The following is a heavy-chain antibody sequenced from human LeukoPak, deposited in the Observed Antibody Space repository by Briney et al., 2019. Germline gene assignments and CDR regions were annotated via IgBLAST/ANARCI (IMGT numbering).Heavy chain of an antibody. J-gene: IGHJ3*02. CDR3: ARDIPLAAAGTRDAFDI. V-gene: IGHV3-21*04. D-gene: IGHD6-13*01. CDR2: ISCISSYI. CDR1: GVTFSSYS. Sequence: GGSLRLSCAASGVTFSSYSMNWVRQAPGKGLEWVASISCISSYIYYADAVKGRFTFSRDNAKNSVYLEMNRLRAKNTGVYYCARDIPLAAAGTRDAFDIWGQGTMVTVSS.